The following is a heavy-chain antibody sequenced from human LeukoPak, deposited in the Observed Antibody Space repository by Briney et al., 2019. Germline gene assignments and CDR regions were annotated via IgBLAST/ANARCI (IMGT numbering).Heavy chain of an antibody. Sequence: GGSLRLSCAASGFTFSDYYMTWIRQAPGKGLEWVSYIGGSGPTIYYADSVEGRFTVSGDNAKNSLHLQMNSLRAEDTAVYYCARDRSGYYHGLDYWGQGILVTVSS. V-gene: IGHV3-11*01. CDR1: GFTFSDYY. CDR2: IGGSGPTI. CDR3: ARDRSGYYHGLDY. J-gene: IGHJ4*02. D-gene: IGHD3-22*01.